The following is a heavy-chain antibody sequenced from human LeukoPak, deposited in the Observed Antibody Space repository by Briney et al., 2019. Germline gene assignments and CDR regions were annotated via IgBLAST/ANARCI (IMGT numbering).Heavy chain of an antibody. V-gene: IGHV4-39*07. J-gene: IGHJ3*02. CDR2: IYYSGST. Sequence: SETLSLTCTVSGGSISSSSYYWGWIRQPPGKGLEWIGSIYYSGSTYYNPSLKSRVTISVDTSKNQFSLKLSSVTAADTAVYYCARCGSYAVSGAFDIWGQGTMVTVSS. CDR3: ARCGSYAVSGAFDI. D-gene: IGHD1-26*01. CDR1: GGSISSSSYY.